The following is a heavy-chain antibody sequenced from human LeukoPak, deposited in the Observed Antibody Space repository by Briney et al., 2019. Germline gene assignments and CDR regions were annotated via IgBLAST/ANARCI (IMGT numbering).Heavy chain of an antibody. CDR3: ARKAAGGTSPFDY. Sequence: SDTLSLICTVSGRSNRSFDWRWIRQPPGKGLEWIGCVHYGGSTTYNTSLKSRVTISADTSKNQCSLTLSSVTAADTAFYYCARKAAGGTSPFDYWGQGTLVTVSS. D-gene: IGHD6-13*01. CDR1: GRSNRSFD. CDR2: VHYGGST. J-gene: IGHJ4*02. V-gene: IGHV4-59*08.